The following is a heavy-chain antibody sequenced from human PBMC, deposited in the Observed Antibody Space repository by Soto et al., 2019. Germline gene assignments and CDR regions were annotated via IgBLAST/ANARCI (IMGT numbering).Heavy chain of an antibody. Sequence: QVPLQESGPGLVKPSQTLSLTCTVSGGSISSGGYYWSWIRQHPGKGLEWIGYIYYSGSTYYNPSLKSRVTLSVDTSKNQFSLKLSSVTAADSAVYYCARTISSGWYWFDPWGQGTLVTVSS. D-gene: IGHD6-19*01. CDR3: ARTISSGWYWFDP. J-gene: IGHJ5*02. V-gene: IGHV4-31*03. CDR1: GGSISSGGYY. CDR2: IYYSGST.